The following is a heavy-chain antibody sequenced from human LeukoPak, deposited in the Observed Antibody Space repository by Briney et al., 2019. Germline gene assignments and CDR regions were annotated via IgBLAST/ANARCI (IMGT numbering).Heavy chain of an antibody. J-gene: IGHJ4*02. CDR3: ARDPSGYFNY. V-gene: IGHV4-61*08. CDR1: GGSISSGDYY. CDR2: IYYSGST. Sequence: SETLSLTCTVSGGSISSGDYYWSWIRQPPGKGLEWIGFIYYSGSTNYNPSLKSRVTISVDTSKNQFSLKLSSVTAADTAVYYCARDPSGYFNYWGQGTLATVSS. D-gene: IGHD3-22*01.